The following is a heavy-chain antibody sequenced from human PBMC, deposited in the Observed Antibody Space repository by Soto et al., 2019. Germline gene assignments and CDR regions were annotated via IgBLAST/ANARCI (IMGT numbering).Heavy chain of an antibody. CDR2: IHPGDSDT. CDR3: ARRRDFCTSSRCNSYYYYGMDV. V-gene: IGHV5-51*01. Sequence: GESLKISCKGSGYSFSSYWIAWVRQMPGKGLEWMGVIHPGDSDTRYSPFFRGQVTISVDKTISTAYLQWSSLKASDTAMYYCARRRDFCTSSRCNSYYYYGMDVWGQGTTVTVSS. D-gene: IGHD3-3*01. CDR1: GYSFSSYW. J-gene: IGHJ6*02.